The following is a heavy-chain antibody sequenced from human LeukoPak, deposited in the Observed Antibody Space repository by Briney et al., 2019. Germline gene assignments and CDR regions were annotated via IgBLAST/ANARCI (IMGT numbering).Heavy chain of an antibody. CDR2: INHRGTT. Sequence: MPSETLSLTCAVYGGSFSDYYWVWIRQPPGKGLEWIAEINHRGTTNYNPSLKSRVTISVDTSKNQFSLKLSSVTAADTAVYYCARMNPGGGLDYWGQGTLVTVSS. D-gene: IGHD2-15*01. J-gene: IGHJ4*02. CDR1: GGSFSDYY. CDR3: ARMNPGGGLDY. V-gene: IGHV4-34*01.